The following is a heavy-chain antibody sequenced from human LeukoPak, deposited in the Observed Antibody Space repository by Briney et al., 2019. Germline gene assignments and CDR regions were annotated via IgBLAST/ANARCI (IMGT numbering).Heavy chain of an antibody. D-gene: IGHD4-23*01. CDR1: GGSISSHY. CDR3: ARVGGNSVDNFDY. CDR2: IYYSGST. J-gene: IGHJ4*02. V-gene: IGHV4-59*11. Sequence: SETLSLTCTVSGGSISSHYWSWIRQPPGKGLEWIGYIYYSGSTNYNPSLKSRVTISVDTSKNQCSLKLSSVTAADTAVYYCARVGGNSVDNFDYWGQGTLVTVSS.